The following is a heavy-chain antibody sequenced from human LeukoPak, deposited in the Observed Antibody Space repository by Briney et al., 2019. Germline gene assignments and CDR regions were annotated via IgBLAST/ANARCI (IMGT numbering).Heavy chain of an antibody. CDR2: MYIAGGT. J-gene: IGHJ4*02. V-gene: IGHV3-66*01. CDR1: GPTLNRNY. D-gene: IGHD2-15*01. CDR3: ATDRYCGGGSCYFYFDN. Sequence: GGSLRLSCEAFGPTLNRNYMSWVRQAPGKGLEWVSVMYIAGGTYYADSVKDRFTISRDTSKNTLYLEMNSLRAEDTAVYYCATDRYCGGGSCYFYFDNWGQGTLVTVS.